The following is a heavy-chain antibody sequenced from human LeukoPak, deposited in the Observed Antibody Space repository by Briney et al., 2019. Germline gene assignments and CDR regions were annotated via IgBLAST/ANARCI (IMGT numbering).Heavy chain of an antibody. D-gene: IGHD3-22*01. Sequence: SETLSLTCAVYGGSFSGYYWSWIRLPPGKGLEWIGEINHSGSTNYNPSLKSRVTISVDTSKNQFSLKLSSVTAADTAVYYCARAHPYYHDSSGYYGYWGQGTLVTVSS. CDR1: GGSFSGYY. J-gene: IGHJ4*02. V-gene: IGHV4-34*01. CDR2: INHSGST. CDR3: ARAHPYYHDSSGYYGY.